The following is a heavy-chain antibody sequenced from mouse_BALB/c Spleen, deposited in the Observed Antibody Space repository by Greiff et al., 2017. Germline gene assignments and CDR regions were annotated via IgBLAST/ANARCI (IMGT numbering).Heavy chain of an antibody. D-gene: IGHD1-2*01. Sequence: VQLLESGPGLVQPSQSLSITCTVSGFSFTSYGVHWVRQSPGKGLEWLGVIWSGGSTDYNAAFISRLSISKDNSKSQVFFKMNSLQADDTAIYYCARTALLRLYYAMDYGGQGTSVTVSS. V-gene: IGHV2-4-1*01. CDR2: IWSGGST. J-gene: IGHJ4*01. CDR1: GFSFTSYG. CDR3: ARTALLRLYYAMDY.